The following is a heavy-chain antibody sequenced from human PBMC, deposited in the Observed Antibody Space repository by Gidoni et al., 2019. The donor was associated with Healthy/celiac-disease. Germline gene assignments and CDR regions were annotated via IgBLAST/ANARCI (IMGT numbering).Heavy chain of an antibody. CDR1: GFPFSSYA. Sequence: EVQLLESGGGLVQPGGSLRLSCAASGFPFSSYAMSWVRQAPGKGLEWVSAISGSGGSTYYADSVKGRFTISRDNSKNTLYLQMNSLRAEDTAVYYCAKTRGVGIAAAGEPPNYYYYYGMDVWGQGTTVTVSS. D-gene: IGHD6-13*01. V-gene: IGHV3-23*01. CDR3: AKTRGVGIAAAGEPPNYYYYYGMDV. CDR2: ISGSGGST. J-gene: IGHJ6*02.